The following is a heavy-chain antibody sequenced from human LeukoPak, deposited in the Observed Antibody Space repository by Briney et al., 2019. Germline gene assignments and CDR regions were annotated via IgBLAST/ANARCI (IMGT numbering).Heavy chain of an antibody. CDR3: ARRSGWYNFDY. J-gene: IGHJ4*02. D-gene: IGHD6-19*01. CDR1: GSTFTTSW. Sequence: GESLNISCKTSGSTFTTSWIAWVRQMPGKGLEWMGIMYPSDSDTRYNPSFQGHFTISADKSVSTAYLQWSSLKASDTAMYYCARRSGWYNFDYWGQGTLVTVSS. V-gene: IGHV5-51*01. CDR2: MYPSDSDT.